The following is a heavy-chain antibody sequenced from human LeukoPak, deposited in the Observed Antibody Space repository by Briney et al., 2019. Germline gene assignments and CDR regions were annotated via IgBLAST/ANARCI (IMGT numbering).Heavy chain of an antibody. CDR1: GGSISSSSYY. CDR3: AKLDSNYYYHYGMDV. D-gene: IGHD4-11*01. CDR2: IYYSGST. Sequence: SETLSLTCTVSGGSISSSSYYWGWIRQPPGKGLEWIGSIYYSGSTYYNPSLKSRVTISVDTSKNQFSLKLSSVTAADTAVYYCAKLDSNYYYHYGMDVWGQGTTVTVSS. J-gene: IGHJ6*02. V-gene: IGHV4-39*01.